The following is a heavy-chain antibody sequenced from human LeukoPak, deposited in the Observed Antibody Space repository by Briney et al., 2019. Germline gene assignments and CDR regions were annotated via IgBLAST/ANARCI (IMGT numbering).Heavy chain of an antibody. Sequence: GGSLRLSCAASGFTFSSYAMHWVRQAPGKGLEWVAVISYDGSNKYYADSVKGRFTISRDNSKNTLYLQMNSLRAEDTAVYYCARDRAAAAKVMGYFDYWGQGTLVTVSS. J-gene: IGHJ4*02. V-gene: IGHV3-30*04. CDR2: ISYDGSNK. D-gene: IGHD6-13*01. CDR1: GFTFSSYA. CDR3: ARDRAAAAKVMGYFDY.